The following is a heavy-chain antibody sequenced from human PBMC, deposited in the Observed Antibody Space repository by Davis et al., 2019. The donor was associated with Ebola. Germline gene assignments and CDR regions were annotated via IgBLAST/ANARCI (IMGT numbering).Heavy chain of an antibody. J-gene: IGHJ4*02. Sequence: GGSLRLSCAASGFSFTTSGMHWVRQAPGKGLEWVAFISDDGINKQYADSVKGRFTLSRDNSMHTLYLQMNSLRAEDTAVYYCAKSSGSHSYFDYWGQGTLVTVYS. V-gene: IGHV3-30*18. CDR3: AKSSGSHSYFDY. CDR2: ISDDGINK. CDR1: GFSFTTSG. D-gene: IGHD1-26*01.